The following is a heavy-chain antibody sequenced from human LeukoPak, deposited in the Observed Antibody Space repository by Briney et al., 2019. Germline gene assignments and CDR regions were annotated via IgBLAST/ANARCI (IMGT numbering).Heavy chain of an antibody. D-gene: IGHD2-2*03. CDR1: GGSVSSNTYY. V-gene: IGHV4-39*07. CDR3: ASGFRGSGHYFDY. Sequence: SETLSVTCTVSGGSVSSNTYYWGWIRQPPGKGLEWIGCIYYTGNTYYNPSLKSPVTISADTSKNQFSLKLSSVTAADTAVYYCASGFRGSGHYFDYWGQGTLVTVSS. CDR2: IYYTGNT. J-gene: IGHJ4*02.